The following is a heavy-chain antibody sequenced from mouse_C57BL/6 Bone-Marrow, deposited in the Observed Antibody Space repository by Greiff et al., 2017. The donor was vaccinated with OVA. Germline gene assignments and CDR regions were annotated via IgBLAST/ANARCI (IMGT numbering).Heavy chain of an antibody. J-gene: IGHJ1*03. CDR2: IDPSDSYT. D-gene: IGHD1-1*01. CDR3: ARDPYGDWYFDV. V-gene: IGHV1-50*01. CDR1: GYTFTSYW. Sequence: LQQPGAELVKPGASVKLSCKASGYTFTSYWMQWVKQRPGQGLEWIGEIDPSDSYTNYNQKFKGKATLTVDTSSSTAYMRLSSLTSEDSAVYYGARDPYGDWYFDVWGTGTTVTVSS.